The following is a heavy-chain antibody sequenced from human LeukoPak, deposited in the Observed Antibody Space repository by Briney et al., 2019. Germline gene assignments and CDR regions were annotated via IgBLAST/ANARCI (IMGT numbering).Heavy chain of an antibody. D-gene: IGHD1-26*01. Sequence: GXLRVSCAASGFTFSSYSMKWVRQAPGKGLEWVSYISSSSSTIYYADSVKGRFTISRDNAKNSLYLQMNSLRAEDTAVYYCARSGSYAFDYWGQGTLVTVSS. J-gene: IGHJ4*02. CDR1: GFTFSSYS. CDR2: ISSSSSTI. V-gene: IGHV3-48*01. CDR3: ARSGSYAFDY.